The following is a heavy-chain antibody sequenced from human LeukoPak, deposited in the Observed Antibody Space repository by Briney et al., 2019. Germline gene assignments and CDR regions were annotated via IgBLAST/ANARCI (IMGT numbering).Heavy chain of an antibody. CDR1: GFTFSDFY. V-gene: IGHV3-11*01. Sequence: PGGSLRLSCAASGFTFSDFYMTWIRQAPGKGLEWVSYISNSGSFINYADSVKGRFTIFRDNAKNSLYLQMSSLRAEDTALYYCARVALFNWFGSWGQGTLVTVSS. CDR3: ARVALFNWFGS. CDR2: ISNSGSFI. D-gene: IGHD2-15*01. J-gene: IGHJ5*01.